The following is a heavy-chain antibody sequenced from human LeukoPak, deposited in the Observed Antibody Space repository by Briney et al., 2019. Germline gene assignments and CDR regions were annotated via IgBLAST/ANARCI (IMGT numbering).Heavy chain of an antibody. CDR2: INSDGSST. Sequence: GGSLRLSCAASGFTFSSYWMHWVRQAPGKGLVWVSRINSDGSSTSYADSVKGRFTISRDNAKNTLYLQMNSLRAEDTAVYYCARGEYDILTGYYGYWGQGTLVTVSS. CDR3: ARGEYDILTGYYGY. V-gene: IGHV3-74*01. CDR1: GFTFSSYW. D-gene: IGHD3-9*01. J-gene: IGHJ4*02.